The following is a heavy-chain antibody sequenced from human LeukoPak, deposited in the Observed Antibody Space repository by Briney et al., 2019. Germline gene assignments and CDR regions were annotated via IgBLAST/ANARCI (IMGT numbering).Heavy chain of an antibody. J-gene: IGHJ4*02. CDR2: ISSISSYI. V-gene: IGHV3-21*01. D-gene: IGHD3-3*01. CDR1: GFTFISYS. Sequence: GGSLRLSCAASGFTFISYSMNWVPPAPGKGLEWVSSISSISSYIYYADSVKGRFTISRDNAKNSLYLQMNSLRAEDTAVCYCARAKYDFLSGYSFDYWGQETLVTVSS. CDR3: ARAKYDFLSGYSFDY.